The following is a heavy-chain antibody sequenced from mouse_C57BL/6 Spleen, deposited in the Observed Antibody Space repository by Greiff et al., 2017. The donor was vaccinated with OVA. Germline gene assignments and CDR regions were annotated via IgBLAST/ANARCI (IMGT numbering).Heavy chain of an antibody. D-gene: IGHD1-1*01. CDR2: IYPGSGST. J-gene: IGHJ3*01. V-gene: IGHV1-55*01. CDR3: ARGELTPFAY. Sequence: VKQRPGQGLEWIGDIYPGSGSTNYNEKFKSKATLTVDTSSSTAYMQLSSLTSEDSAVYYCARGELTPFAYWGQGTLVTVSA.